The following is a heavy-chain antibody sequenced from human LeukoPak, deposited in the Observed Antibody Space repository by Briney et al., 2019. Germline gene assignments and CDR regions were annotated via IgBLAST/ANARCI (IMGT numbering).Heavy chain of an antibody. D-gene: IGHD2-8*01. CDR3: AGSTYDNWFDP. Sequence: PSETLSLTCTVSGGSISSSSYYCGWIRQPPGKGLEWIGSIYHSGSTYYNPSLKSRVTLSVETSKNQFSLKLSSVTAAGTAVYYCAGSTYDNWFDPWGQGTLVTVSS. V-gene: IGHV4-39*01. CDR2: IYHSGST. CDR1: GGSISSSSYY. J-gene: IGHJ5*02.